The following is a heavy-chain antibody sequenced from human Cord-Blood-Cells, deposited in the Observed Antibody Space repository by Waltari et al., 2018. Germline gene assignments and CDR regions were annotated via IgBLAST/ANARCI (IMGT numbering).Heavy chain of an antibody. D-gene: IGHD4-17*01. CDR3: TTTVTTGGFDY. CDR1: GFTFSNAW. CDR2: IKSKPDDGTT. V-gene: IGHV3-15*01. J-gene: IGHJ4*02. Sequence: EVQLVESGGGLVKTGGSLRLSCAASGFTFSNAWMIWVRQAPGKGLEWVGRIKSKPDDGTTDYAAPVKGRFTISRDDSKNTLYLQMNSLKTEDTAVYYCTTTVTTGGFDYWGQGTLVTVSS.